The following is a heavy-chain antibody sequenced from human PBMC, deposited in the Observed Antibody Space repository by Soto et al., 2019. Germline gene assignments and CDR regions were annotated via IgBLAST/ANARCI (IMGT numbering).Heavy chain of an antibody. V-gene: IGHV4-31*03. D-gene: IGHD2-15*01. CDR1: GGSISSGGYY. J-gene: IGHJ4*02. CDR2: IYYSGST. CDR3: AREGCSGGSCYFDY. Sequence: QVQLQESGPGLVKPSQTLSLTCTVSGGSISSGGYYWSWIRRHPGKGLEWIGYIYYSGSTYYNPSLKSRVTISVDTSKNQFSLKLSSVTAADTAVYYCAREGCSGGSCYFDYWGQGTLVTVSS.